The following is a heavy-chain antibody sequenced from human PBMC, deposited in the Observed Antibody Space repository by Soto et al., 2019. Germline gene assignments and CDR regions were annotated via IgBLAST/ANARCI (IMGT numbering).Heavy chain of an antibody. CDR2: ISGSGGRT. CDR1: GFTFSYSA. V-gene: IGHV3-23*01. CDR3: AKYASSSWSLFDY. J-gene: IGHJ4*02. D-gene: IGHD6-13*01. Sequence: GGSLRLSCEASGFTFSYSAMSWVRQAPGKGLEWVSGISGSGGRTDYADSVKGRFIISRDNSKNTLYLQMNGLRAEDTAVYYCAKYASSSWSLFDYSGQGTQVTVSS.